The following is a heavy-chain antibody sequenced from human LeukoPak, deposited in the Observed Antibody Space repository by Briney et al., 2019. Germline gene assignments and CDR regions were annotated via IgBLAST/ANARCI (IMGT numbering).Heavy chain of an antibody. CDR3: ARGIFYGGRNQYIWFDL. J-gene: IGHJ5*02. V-gene: IGHV4-34*01. Sequence: SETLSLTRAVYGGSFSGYYWSWIRQTPGKGLEWIGEIHQSGATNYNPFLKSRVTISVDTSKSQFSLRLTSVTAADTAVYYCARGIFYGGRNQYIWFDLWGQGTLVTVSS. CDR2: IHQSGAT. D-gene: IGHD4-23*01. CDR1: GGSFSGYY.